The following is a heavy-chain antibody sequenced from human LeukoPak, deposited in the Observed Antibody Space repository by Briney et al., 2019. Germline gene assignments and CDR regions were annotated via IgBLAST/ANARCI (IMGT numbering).Heavy chain of an antibody. CDR3: AREGLIYFDY. D-gene: IGHD3-16*01. CDR2: IYYSGST. CDR1: GGSISSYY. V-gene: IGHV4-59*01. Sequence: SETLSLTCTVSGGSISSYYWSWVRQPPGKGLEWIGYIYYSGSTNYNPSLKSRVTISVDMSKNQFSLKLSSVTAADTAVYYCAREGLIYFDYWGQGTLVTVSS. J-gene: IGHJ4*02.